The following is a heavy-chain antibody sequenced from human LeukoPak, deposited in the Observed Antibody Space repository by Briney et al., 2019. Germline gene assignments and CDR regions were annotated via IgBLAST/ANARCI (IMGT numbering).Heavy chain of an antibody. D-gene: IGHD1-20*01. V-gene: IGHV1-18*01. CDR3: ARDNWNAGVYRGNWFDP. CDR1: GYTFTSYG. Sequence: GASVKVSCKASGYTFTSYGISWVRQAPGQGLEWMGWISTYNGDTNYAQKLQGRVTMTTDTSTNTAYMELSSLRSEDTAVYYCARDNWNAGVYRGNWFDPWGQGTLVTVSS. J-gene: IGHJ5*02. CDR2: ISTYNGDT.